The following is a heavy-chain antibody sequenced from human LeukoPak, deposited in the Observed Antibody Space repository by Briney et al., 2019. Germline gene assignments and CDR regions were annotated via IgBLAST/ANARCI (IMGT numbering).Heavy chain of an antibody. CDR3: TTIGDY. CDR1: GFTFSNAW. J-gene: IGHJ4*02. Sequence: GGSLRLSCAASGFTFSNAWTSWVRQAPGKGLEWVGCVKSKTNGGTKDYAAPVKGRFTISRDDSKNTLYLQMNSLKTEDTALYYCTTIGDYWGQGTLVTVSS. CDR2: VKSKTNGGTK. V-gene: IGHV3-15*01. D-gene: IGHD3-16*01.